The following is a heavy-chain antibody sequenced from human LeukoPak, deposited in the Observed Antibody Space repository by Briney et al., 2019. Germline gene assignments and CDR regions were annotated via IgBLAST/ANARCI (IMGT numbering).Heavy chain of an antibody. CDR1: GFTFSSYS. J-gene: IGHJ6*02. Sequence: PGGSLRLSGAASGFTFSSYSMTWVPQAPGKGREGVSSISSSSSYIYYADSVKGRFTISRDNAKNSLYLQMNSLRAEDTAVYYCASRGGKTRSFGYGMDVWGQGTTVTVSS. V-gene: IGHV3-21*01. CDR2: ISSSSSYI. CDR3: ASRGGKTRSFGYGMDV. D-gene: IGHD3-10*01.